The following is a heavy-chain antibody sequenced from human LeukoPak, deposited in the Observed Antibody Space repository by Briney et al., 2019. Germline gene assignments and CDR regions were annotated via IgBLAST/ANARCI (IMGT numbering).Heavy chain of an antibody. CDR2: SNSDGSST. D-gene: IGHD5-12*01. CDR3: ARAVDIVATRTPAY. Sequence: PGGSLRLSCAASGFTFSSYWMHWVRQAPGKGLVWVSRSNSDGSSTSYADSVKGRFTISRDNAKNTLYLQMNSLRAEDTAVYYCARAVDIVATRTPAYWGQGTLVTVSS. CDR1: GFTFSSYW. V-gene: IGHV3-74*01. J-gene: IGHJ4*02.